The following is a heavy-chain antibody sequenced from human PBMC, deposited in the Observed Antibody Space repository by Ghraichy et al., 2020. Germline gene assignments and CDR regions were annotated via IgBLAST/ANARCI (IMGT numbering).Heavy chain of an antibody. V-gene: IGHV4-34*01. Sequence: SETLSLTCAVYGGSFSGYYWSWIRQPPGKGLEWIGEINHSGSTNYNPSLKSRVTISVDTSKNQFSLKLSSVTAADTAVYYCARERREQWLVEDYWGQGTLVTVSS. CDR3: ARERREQWLVEDY. CDR1: GGSFSGYY. CDR2: INHSGST. J-gene: IGHJ4*02. D-gene: IGHD6-19*01.